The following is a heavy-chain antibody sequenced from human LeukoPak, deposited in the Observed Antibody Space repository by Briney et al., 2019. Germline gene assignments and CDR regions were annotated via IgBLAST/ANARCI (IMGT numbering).Heavy chain of an antibody. V-gene: IGHV1-8*01. D-gene: IGHD6-13*01. Sequence: ASVKVSCKASGYTFTSYDINWVRQATGQGLEWMGWMNPNSGNTGYAQKFQGRVTMTRNTSISTAYMELSSLRAEDTAVYYCARGIAAAGTGSYFDYWGQGTLVTVSS. CDR2: MNPNSGNT. CDR1: GYTFTSYD. J-gene: IGHJ4*02. CDR3: ARGIAAAGTGSYFDY.